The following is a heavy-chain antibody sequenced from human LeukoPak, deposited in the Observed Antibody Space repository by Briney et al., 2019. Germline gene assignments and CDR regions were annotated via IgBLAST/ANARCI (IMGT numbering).Heavy chain of an antibody. CDR2: ISYDGSNK. D-gene: IGHD6-19*01. CDR1: GFTFSSYA. J-gene: IGHJ4*02. CDR3: ARDRPYSSGWYYFDY. V-gene: IGHV3-30-3*01. Sequence: HPGGSLRLSCAASGFTFSSYAMHWVRQAPGKGLEWVAVISYDGSNKYYADSVKGRFTISRDNSKNTLYLQMNSLRAEDTAVYYCARDRPYSSGWYYFDYWGQGTLVTVPS.